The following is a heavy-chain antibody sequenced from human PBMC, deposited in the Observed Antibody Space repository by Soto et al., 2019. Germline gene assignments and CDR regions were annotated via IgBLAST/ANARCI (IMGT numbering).Heavy chain of an antibody. CDR2: ISPSSTDI. V-gene: IGHV3-48*01. D-gene: IGHD6-25*01. CDR3: ARAAYNSGPDD. Sequence: PGGSLRLSCAAPGFTFSGYSMNWVRQAPGKGLEWVSYISPSSTDIYYADSVMGRFTISRDNAKDSLYLQLNSLRAEDTAVYYCARAAYNSGPDDWGQGTLVTVSS. CDR1: GFTFSGYS. J-gene: IGHJ4*02.